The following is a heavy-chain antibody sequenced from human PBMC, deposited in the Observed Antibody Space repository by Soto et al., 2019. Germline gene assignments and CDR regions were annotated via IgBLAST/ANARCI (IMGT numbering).Heavy chain of an antibody. CDR3: AILGGERGYCSGGSCPFDY. V-gene: IGHV1-2*04. CDR2: INPNSGGT. D-gene: IGHD2-15*01. J-gene: IGHJ4*02. CDR1: GYTFTGYY. Sequence: QVQLVQSGAEVKKPGASVKVSCKASGYTFTGYYMHWVRQAPGQGLEWVGWINPNSGGTNYAQKFQGWVTRTRDTSISTAYMELSRLRSDDTAVYYCAILGGERGYCSGGSCPFDYWGQGTLVTVSS.